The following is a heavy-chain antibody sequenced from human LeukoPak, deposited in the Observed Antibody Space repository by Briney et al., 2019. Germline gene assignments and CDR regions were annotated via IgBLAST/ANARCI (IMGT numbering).Heavy chain of an antibody. J-gene: IGHJ3*02. CDR1: GGSFSGYY. CDR3: ARSYRWLAPFDAFDI. D-gene: IGHD6-19*01. V-gene: IGHV4-34*01. CDR2: INHSGST. Sequence: SETLSLTCAVYGGSFSGYYWSWIRQPPGKGLEWIGEINHSGSTNYNPSLKSRVTTSVDTSKNQFSLKLSSVTAADTAVYYCARSYRWLAPFDAFDIWGQGTMVTVSS.